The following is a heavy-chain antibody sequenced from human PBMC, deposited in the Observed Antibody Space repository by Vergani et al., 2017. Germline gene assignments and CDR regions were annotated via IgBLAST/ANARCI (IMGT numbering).Heavy chain of an antibody. V-gene: IGHV3-30*18. CDR3: AKGAKGSKWERPSDDAFDI. D-gene: IGHD1-26*01. CDR1: GFTFSSYG. CDR2: ISYDGSNK. Sequence: QVQLVESGGGVVQPGRSLRLSCAASGFTFSSYGMHWVRQAPGKGLEWVAVISYDGSNKYYADSVKGRFTISRDNSKNTLYLQMNSLRAEDTAVYYCAKGAKGSKWERPSDDAFDIWGQGTMVTVSS. J-gene: IGHJ3*02.